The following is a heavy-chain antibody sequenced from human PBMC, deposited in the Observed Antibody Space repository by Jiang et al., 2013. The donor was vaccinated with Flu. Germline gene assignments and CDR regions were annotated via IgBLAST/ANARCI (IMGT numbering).Heavy chain of an antibody. Sequence: KVSCKASGYTFTGYYMHWVRQAPGQGLEWMGWINLTVVAQTMHRSFRAGVTMTRDTSISTAYMELSRLRSDDTAVYYCARGGRLAARLYNWFDPWGQGTLVTVSS. CDR1: GYTFTGYY. J-gene: IGHJ5*02. D-gene: IGHD6-6*01. V-gene: IGHV1-2*02. CDR3: ARGGRLAARLYNWFDP. CDR2: INLTVVA.